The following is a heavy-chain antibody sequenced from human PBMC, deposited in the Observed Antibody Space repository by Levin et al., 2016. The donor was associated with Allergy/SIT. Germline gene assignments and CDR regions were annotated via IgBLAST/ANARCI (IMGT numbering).Heavy chain of an antibody. CDR3: ARGYYYSSGASYPNFDY. D-gene: IGHD3-10*01. V-gene: IGHV4-34*01. J-gene: IGHJ4*02. Sequence: GSLRLSCSVYGGSFNDHHWSWIRQTPGKGLEWIGEINDTGSTKYNPSLKSPVGISIDTSKRQFSLQLSSVTAADTAIYYCARGYYYSSGASYPNFDYWGPGTLVTVSS. CDR1: GGSFNDHH. CDR2: INDTGST.